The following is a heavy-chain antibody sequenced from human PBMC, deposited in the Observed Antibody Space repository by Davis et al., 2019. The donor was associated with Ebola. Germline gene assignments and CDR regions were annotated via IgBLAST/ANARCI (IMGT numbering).Heavy chain of an antibody. CDR2: INPSGCST. CDR1: GYTFTSYY. V-gene: IGHV1-46*01. J-gene: IGHJ6*04. Sequence: ASVKVSCKASGYTFTSYYMHWARQAPGQGLAWMGIINPSGCSTSYAQKFQGRVTMTRDTSTSTVYMELSSLRSEDTAGYYCAREPLVVVAAVNYYYYGMDVWGKGTTVTVSS. CDR3: AREPLVVVAAVNYYYYGMDV. D-gene: IGHD2-15*01.